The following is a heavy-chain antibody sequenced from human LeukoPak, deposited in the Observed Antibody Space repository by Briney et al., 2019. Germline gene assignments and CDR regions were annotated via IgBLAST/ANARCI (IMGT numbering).Heavy chain of an antibody. Sequence: ASVKVSCKASGYTFTGYYMHWVRQAPGQGLEWMGWINPNSGGTNYAQKFQGRVTMTRDTSISTAYMELSRLRSDDTAVYYCARPYDSSGYYGYFYDAFDIWGQGTMVTVSS. D-gene: IGHD3-22*01. V-gene: IGHV1-2*02. CDR2: INPNSGGT. J-gene: IGHJ3*02. CDR1: GYTFTGYY. CDR3: ARPYDSSGYYGYFYDAFDI.